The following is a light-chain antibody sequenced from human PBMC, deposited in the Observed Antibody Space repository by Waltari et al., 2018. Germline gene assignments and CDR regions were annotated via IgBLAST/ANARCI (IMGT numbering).Light chain of an antibody. J-gene: IGLJ3*02. V-gene: IGLV2-11*01. Sequence: SALTQPRSVSGSPGQSVTISCTGTTNAPGSYNLVSWYQQHPGKAPKRIILDVTKRPSGVPDRLSGSKSGNTASLTISGLRAEDEAEYYCCSYAGSYTWVFGGGTKLTVV. CDR1: TNAPGSYNL. CDR2: DVT. CDR3: CSYAGSYTWV.